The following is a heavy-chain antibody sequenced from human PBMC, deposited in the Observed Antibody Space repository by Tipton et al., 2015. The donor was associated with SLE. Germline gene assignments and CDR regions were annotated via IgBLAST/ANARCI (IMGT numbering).Heavy chain of an antibody. CDR2: SGST. CDR1: GGSISSSSYY. Sequence: TLSLTCTVSGGSISSSSYYWGWIRQPPGKGLEWIGRSGSTYYNPSLDSRVTISLDRFNNQFTLKMTSVTAADTAVYYCANQNWNYYFWGQGNLVTVSS. V-gene: IGHV4-39*06. J-gene: IGHJ4*02. D-gene: IGHD1-7*01. CDR3: ANQNWNYYF.